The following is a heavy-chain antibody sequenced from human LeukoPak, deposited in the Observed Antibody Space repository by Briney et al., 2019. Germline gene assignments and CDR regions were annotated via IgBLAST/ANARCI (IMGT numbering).Heavy chain of an antibody. CDR2: ISHDGNSK. V-gene: IGHV3-30*03. J-gene: IGHJ3*02. D-gene: IGHD3-22*01. Sequence: GGSLRLSCAASGFTFSDFGMHWVRQAPGKGLESVAVISHDGNSKYSADSVKGRFTISRDNSKNTLYLQMNSLRAEDTAVYYCASEPYYFDSSGLITDAFDIWGQGTMVTVSS. CDR3: ASEPYYFDSSGLITDAFDI. CDR1: GFTFSDFG.